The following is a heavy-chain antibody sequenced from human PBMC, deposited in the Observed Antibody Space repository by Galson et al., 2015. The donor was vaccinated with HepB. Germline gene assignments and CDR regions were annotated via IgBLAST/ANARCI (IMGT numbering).Heavy chain of an antibody. CDR2: IRDKAHSYTR. Sequence: SLRLSCAASGFTFSGHYIDWVRQAPGKGLEWVGRIRDKAHSYTREYATSVNGRFSFSRDDSENSAYLQMNSLKTEDSAVYYCVRTMVGGAAPRRYLDLWGRGTLVTVSS. J-gene: IGHJ2*01. V-gene: IGHV3-72*01. CDR1: GFTFSGHY. CDR3: VRTMVGGAAPRRYLDL. D-gene: IGHD4/OR15-4a*01.